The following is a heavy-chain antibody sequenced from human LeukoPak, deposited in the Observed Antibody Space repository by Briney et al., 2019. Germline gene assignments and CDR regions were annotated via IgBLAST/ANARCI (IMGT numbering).Heavy chain of an antibody. V-gene: IGHV3-66*01. CDR1: GFTVTHNY. CDR2: LYTAGST. J-gene: IGHJ3*02. CDR3: ARSKTAPGDAFDI. Sequence: PGGSLRLSCVASGFTVTHNYMSWVRPAPGRGLEWVSILYTAGSTYYADSVKARFTISRDNSKNTVHLQMNSLRVEDTAVYYCARSKTAPGDAFDIWGQGTIVTVSS.